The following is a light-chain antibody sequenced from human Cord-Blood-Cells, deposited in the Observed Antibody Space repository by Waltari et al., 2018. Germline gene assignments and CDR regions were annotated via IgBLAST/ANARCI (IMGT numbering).Light chain of an antibody. V-gene: IGKV3-15*01. Sequence: EIVMTQYPATLSVSPGERATLSCRASQSVSSNLAWYQQKPGQAPRLLIYGASTRGPGIPARFSGSGSGTEFTLTISSLQSEDFAVYYCQQYNNWPRTFGQGTKVEIK. CDR2: GAS. CDR1: QSVSSN. J-gene: IGKJ1*01. CDR3: QQYNNWPRT.